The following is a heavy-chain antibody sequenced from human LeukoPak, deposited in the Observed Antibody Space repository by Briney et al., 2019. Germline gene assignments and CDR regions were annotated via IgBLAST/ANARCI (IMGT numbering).Heavy chain of an antibody. Sequence: ASVKVSCKPSGYTFTGYYLDWVRQAPGQALEWMGWMNPNTGATVYAQNFQGRVTISRDTSISTAYMTLSSLRSDDTAVYFCARDRVGSGWPRPFYLEFWGQGTLVSVSS. CDR3: ARDRVGSGWPRPFYLEF. CDR1: GYTFTGYY. V-gene: IGHV1-2*02. CDR2: MNPNTGAT. D-gene: IGHD6-19*01. J-gene: IGHJ4*02.